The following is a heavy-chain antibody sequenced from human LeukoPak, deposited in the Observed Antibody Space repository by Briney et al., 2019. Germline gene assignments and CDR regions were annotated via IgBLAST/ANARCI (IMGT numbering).Heavy chain of an antibody. V-gene: IGHV4-59*01. CDR1: GGSISSYY. CDR2: LSYNGST. CDR3: ARVEEGYGSGRRENYYYYYMDV. J-gene: IGHJ6*03. Sequence: SETLSLTCTVSGGSISSYYWSWIRQPPGKGLEWIGYLSYNGSTNYNPSLKSRVTISVDTSKNQFSLKLSSVTAADTALYYCARVEEGYGSGRRENYYYYYMDVWGKGTTVTISS. D-gene: IGHD3-10*01.